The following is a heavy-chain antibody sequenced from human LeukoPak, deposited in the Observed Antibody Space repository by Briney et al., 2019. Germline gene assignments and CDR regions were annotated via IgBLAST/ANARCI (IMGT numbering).Heavy chain of an antibody. D-gene: IGHD3-9*01. Sequence: ANYAQKFQCRVTITADESTSTAYMELSSLRSEDTAVYYCARDGALLRYFDWLSAAYFDYWGQGTLVTVSS. CDR2: A. J-gene: IGHJ4*02. CDR3: ARDGALLRYFDWLSAAYFDY. V-gene: IGHV1-69*01.